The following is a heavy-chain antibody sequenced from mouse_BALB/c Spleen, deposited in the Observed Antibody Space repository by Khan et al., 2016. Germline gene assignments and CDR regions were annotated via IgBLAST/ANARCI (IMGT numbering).Heavy chain of an antibody. CDR2: ILPGSGST. CDR1: GYTFSTYW. CDR3: ARRRDYGTSPAWFAY. D-gene: IGHD1-1*01. J-gene: IGHJ3*01. V-gene: IGHV1-9*01. Sequence: VQLQESGAELMKPGASVKISCKATGYTFSTYWIEWVKQRPGHGLEWIGEILPGSGSTNYNEKFKGKATFTADTSSNTAYMQLSSLTSEDSAVYYWARRRDYGTSPAWFAYWGQGTLVTVSA.